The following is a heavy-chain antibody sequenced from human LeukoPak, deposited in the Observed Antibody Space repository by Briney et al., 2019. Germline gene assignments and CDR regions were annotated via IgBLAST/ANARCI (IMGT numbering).Heavy chain of an antibody. V-gene: IGHV3-23*01. Sequence: PGGSLRLSCAASGFTFSSYAMGWVRQAPGKGLEWVSAISSSGGSTYYADSVKGRFTISRDNSKNTLYLQMNSLRAEDTAVYYCARDNTLRFLEWAFDYWGQGTLVTVSS. D-gene: IGHD3-3*01. CDR3: ARDNTLRFLEWAFDY. CDR2: ISSSGGST. CDR1: GFTFSSYA. J-gene: IGHJ4*02.